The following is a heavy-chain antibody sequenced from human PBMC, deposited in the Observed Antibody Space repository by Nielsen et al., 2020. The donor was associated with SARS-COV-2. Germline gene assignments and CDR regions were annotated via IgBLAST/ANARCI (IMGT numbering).Heavy chain of an antibody. CDR2: IWYDGSNK. CDR3: AREAGVDTAMGGLDY. CDR1: GFTFSSYG. Sequence: GESLKISCAASGFTFSSYGMHWVRQAPGKGLEWVAVIWYDGSNKYYADSVKGRFTISRDNSKNTLYLQMNSLRAEDTAVYYCAREAGVDTAMGGLDYWGQGTQVIVSS. J-gene: IGHJ4*02. D-gene: IGHD5-18*01. V-gene: IGHV3-33*01.